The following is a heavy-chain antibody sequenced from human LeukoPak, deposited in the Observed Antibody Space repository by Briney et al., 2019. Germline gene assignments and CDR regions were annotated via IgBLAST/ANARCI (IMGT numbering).Heavy chain of an antibody. J-gene: IGHJ4*02. Sequence: PGGSLRLSCAASGFTFSSYGMHWVRQAPGKGLEWVAVISFDGSNKYYADSVKGRFTISRDNSKITLYLQMNSLRAEDTAVYYCAKGTGYCSGGSCYYGVDYWGQGTLVTVSS. D-gene: IGHD2-15*01. CDR2: ISFDGSNK. V-gene: IGHV3-30*18. CDR1: GFTFSSYG. CDR3: AKGTGYCSGGSCYYGVDY.